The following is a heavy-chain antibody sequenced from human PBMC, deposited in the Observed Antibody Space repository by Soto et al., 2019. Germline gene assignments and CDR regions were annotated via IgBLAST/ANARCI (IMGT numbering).Heavy chain of an antibody. V-gene: IGHV3-74*01. CDR1: GFTFSTYW. CDR3: ARGWGSGTAGY. J-gene: IGHJ4*02. CDR2: INGDGIDT. D-gene: IGHD6-19*01. Sequence: EVQVVESGGGLVQPGGSLRLSCAASGFTFSTYWMHWVRQAPGKGLVWVSRINGDGIDTHYADSAKGRFTISRDNAKNTLYLQMNSLRAEDTAVYYCARGWGSGTAGYWGQGTLVTVSS.